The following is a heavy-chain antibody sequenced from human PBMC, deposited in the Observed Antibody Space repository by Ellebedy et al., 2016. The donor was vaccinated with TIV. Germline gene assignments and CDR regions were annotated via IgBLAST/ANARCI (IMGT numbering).Heavy chain of an antibody. J-gene: IGHJ4*02. Sequence: SGPTLVTPTQTLLLFCTLSVFSLNTSGVGVGWFRQTPGNAMDWLSLTYWNDDKRYNPSLKSRLTITQDASRNQVVFTLTNSGPKDTATYYCAHRMKVGATTAFDFWGQGNLVTVSS. V-gene: IGHV2-5*01. CDR1: VFSLNTSGVG. CDR3: AHRMKVGATTAFDF. CDR2: TYWNDDK. D-gene: IGHD4/OR15-4a*01.